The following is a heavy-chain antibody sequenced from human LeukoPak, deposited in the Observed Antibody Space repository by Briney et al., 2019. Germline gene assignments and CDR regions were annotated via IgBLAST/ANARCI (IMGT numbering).Heavy chain of an antibody. D-gene: IGHD1-26*01. V-gene: IGHV4-39*07. J-gene: IGHJ4*02. Sequence: SETLSLTCTVSGGSISSSSYYWGWIRQPPGKGLEWIGSIYYSGSTYYNPSLKSRVTISVDTSKNQFSLKLSSVTAADTAVYYCARRTRGGVGGYYFDYWGQGTLVTVSS. CDR3: ARRTRGGVGGYYFDY. CDR2: IYYSGST. CDR1: GGSISSSSYY.